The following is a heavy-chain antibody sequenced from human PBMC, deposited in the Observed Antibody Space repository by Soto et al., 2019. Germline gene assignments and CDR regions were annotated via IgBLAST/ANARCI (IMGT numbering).Heavy chain of an antibody. V-gene: IGHV3-30-3*01. CDR1: GFTFSSYA. D-gene: IGHD6-13*01. CDR3: ARGLHPYSSSWYPDY. J-gene: IGHJ4*02. CDR2: ISYDGSNK. Sequence: QVQLVESGGGVVQPGRSLRLSCAASGFTFSSYAMHWVRQAPGKGLEWVAVISYDGSNKYYADSVKGRFTISRDNSKNTLYLQMNSLRAEDTAVYYCARGLHPYSSSWYPDYWGQGTLVTVSS.